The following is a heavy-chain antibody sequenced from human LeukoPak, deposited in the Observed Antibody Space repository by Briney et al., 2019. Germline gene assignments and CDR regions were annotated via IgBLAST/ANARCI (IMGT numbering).Heavy chain of an antibody. Sequence: PSETLSLTCTVSGGSISSYYWSWIRQPPGKGLEWVGYIYYIGSTNYNPSLKSRVTISVDTSKTQSSLKLSSVTAADTAVYYCSRSFHTYYYGSGFYGMDVWGQGTTVTVSS. J-gene: IGHJ6*02. D-gene: IGHD3-10*01. CDR1: GGSISSYY. CDR3: SRSFHTYYYGSGFYGMDV. V-gene: IGHV4-59*01. CDR2: IYYIGST.